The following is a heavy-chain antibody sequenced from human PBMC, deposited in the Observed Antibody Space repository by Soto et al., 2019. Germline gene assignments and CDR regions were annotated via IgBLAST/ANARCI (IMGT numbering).Heavy chain of an antibody. CDR3: ARQLYSSSWYRDYYGMDV. V-gene: IGHV5-51*01. CDR1: GYSFTSYW. J-gene: IGHJ6*02. CDR2: IYPGDSDT. D-gene: IGHD6-13*01. Sequence: PGESLRISCKGSGYSFTSYWIGWVRQMPGKGLEWMGIIYPGDSDTRYSPSFQGQVTISADKSISTAYLQWSSLKASDTAMYYCARQLYSSSWYRDYYGMDVWGQGTTVTVSS.